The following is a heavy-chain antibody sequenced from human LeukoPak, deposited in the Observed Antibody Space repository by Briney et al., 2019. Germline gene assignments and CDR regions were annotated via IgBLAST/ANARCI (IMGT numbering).Heavy chain of an antibody. CDR3: ASVVVAAGWFDP. Sequence: ASVKVSCKASGYTFTSYGISWVRQAPGQGLEWMGWISAYNGNTNYAQELQGRVTMTTDTSTSTAYMELRSLRSDDTAVYYCASVVVAAGWFDPWGQGTLVTVSS. CDR1: GYTFTSYG. V-gene: IGHV1-18*01. CDR2: ISAYNGNT. D-gene: IGHD2-15*01. J-gene: IGHJ5*02.